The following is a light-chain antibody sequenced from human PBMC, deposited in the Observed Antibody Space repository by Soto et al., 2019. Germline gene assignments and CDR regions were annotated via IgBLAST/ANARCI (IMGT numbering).Light chain of an antibody. CDR3: SSHAGSKNVV. CDR2: EVS. Sequence: QSALTQPPSASGSPGQSVTISCTGTSSDVGGYNYVSWYQHHPGKAPKLMIYEVSKRPSGVPDRFSGSKSGNTPSLTVSGPQAEDEADYYCSSHAGSKNVVFGGGTKVTVL. CDR1: SSDVGGYNY. J-gene: IGLJ2*01. V-gene: IGLV2-8*01.